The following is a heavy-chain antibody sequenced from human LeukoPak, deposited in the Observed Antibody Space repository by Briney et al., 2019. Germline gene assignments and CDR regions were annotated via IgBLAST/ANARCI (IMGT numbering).Heavy chain of an antibody. CDR1: GYRFNNYW. J-gene: IGHJ4*02. CDR3: TREAGRYCSGGTCYCHRSFDY. Sequence: GPLQISLKSLGYRFNNYWIAWVRPIPGKGLGGMGIIYPGDSDTRYSTSFQGQVTISADKSISTAYLQWSSMKASGSAMYYCTREAGRYCSGGTCYCHRSFDYWGQGTLVTVSS. CDR2: IYPGDSDT. V-gene: IGHV5-51*01. D-gene: IGHD2-15*01.